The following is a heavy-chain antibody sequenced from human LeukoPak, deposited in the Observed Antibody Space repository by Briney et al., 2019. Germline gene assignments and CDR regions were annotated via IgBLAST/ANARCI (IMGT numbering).Heavy chain of an antibody. J-gene: IGHJ4*02. V-gene: IGHV3-73*01. Sequence: PGGSLRLSCAASGFTFSGSAMPWVRQASGKGREWVGRIRSKANSYATAYAASVKGRFTISRDDSKNTAYLQMNSLKTEDTAVYYCTVTYYDFWSGYYPLDYWGQGTLVTVSS. CDR1: GFTFSGSA. CDR3: TVTYYDFWSGYYPLDY. CDR2: IRSKANSYAT. D-gene: IGHD3-3*01.